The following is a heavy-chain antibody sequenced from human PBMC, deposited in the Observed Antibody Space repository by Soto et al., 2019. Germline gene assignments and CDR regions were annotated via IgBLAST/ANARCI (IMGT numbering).Heavy chain of an antibody. J-gene: IGHJ4*02. Sequence: EVQLLESGGGLVPPGGSLRLSCAVSGFTVSDYAVAWVRQAPGKGLEWVSVIRAGGGGTYHADSVKGRFTVSRDNSKNTVYLHMNRVRDEDTAVYSCANIVDLNYWGQGTLVTVSS. CDR1: GFTVSDYA. V-gene: IGHV3-23*01. CDR2: IRAGGGGT. D-gene: IGHD3-16*02. CDR3: ANIVDLNY.